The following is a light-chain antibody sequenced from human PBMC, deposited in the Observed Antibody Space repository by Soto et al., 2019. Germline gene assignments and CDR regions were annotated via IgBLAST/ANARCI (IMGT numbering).Light chain of an antibody. CDR2: GAS. CDR1: QSVSNNY. Sequence: EIVLTQSPGTLSLSPGERATLSCRASQSVSNNYLAWYQQKPGQAPRLLIYGASNRATGIPDRFSGSGCGADFTLTISRMEPEDVAVYYCQQRSNWPPWTFGQGTKVDIK. CDR3: QQRSNWPPWT. J-gene: IGKJ1*01. V-gene: IGKV3D-20*02.